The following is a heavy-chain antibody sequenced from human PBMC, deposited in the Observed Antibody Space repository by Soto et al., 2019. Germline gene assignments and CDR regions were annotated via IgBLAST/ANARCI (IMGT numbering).Heavy chain of an antibody. J-gene: IGHJ4*02. Sequence: PSETLSLTCAVYGGSFSGYYWSWIRQPPGKGLEWIGEINHSGSTNYNPSLKSRVTISVDTSKNQFSLKLSSVTAADTAMYYCTRNIGATISGGYYFDYWGQGTLVTVSS. D-gene: IGHD5-12*01. CDR2: INHSGST. V-gene: IGHV4-34*01. CDR1: GGSFSGYY. CDR3: TRNIGATISGGYYFDY.